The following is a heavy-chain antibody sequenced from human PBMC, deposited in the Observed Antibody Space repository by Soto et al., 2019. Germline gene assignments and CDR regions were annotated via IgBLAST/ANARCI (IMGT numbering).Heavy chain of an antibody. Sequence: QVTLKESGPVLVKPTETLTLTCTVSGFSLRNARMGVSWIRQPPGKALEWLAHIFSNDEKSYSTSLKSRLTISKDTSKSQVVLTMTNMDPVDTATYYCARMAYSGYDPDYFDYWGQGTLVTVSS. CDR1: GFSLRNARMG. V-gene: IGHV2-26*01. D-gene: IGHD5-12*01. CDR3: ARMAYSGYDPDYFDY. CDR2: IFSNDEK. J-gene: IGHJ4*02.